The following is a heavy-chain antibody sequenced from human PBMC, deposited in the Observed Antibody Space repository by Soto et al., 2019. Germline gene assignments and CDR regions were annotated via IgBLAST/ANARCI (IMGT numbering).Heavy chain of an antibody. CDR1: GYTFTSYY. Sequence: ASVKVSCKASGYTFTSYYMHWVRQAPGQGLEWMGIINPSGGSTSYAQKFQGRVTMTRDTSTSTVYMELSSLRSEDTAVYYCARDPEHYDFLSGYYIGFGWVAPWGQGTLVTVSS. CDR2: INPSGGST. V-gene: IGHV1-46*01. CDR3: ARDPEHYDFLSGYYIGFGWVAP. D-gene: IGHD3-3*01. J-gene: IGHJ5*02.